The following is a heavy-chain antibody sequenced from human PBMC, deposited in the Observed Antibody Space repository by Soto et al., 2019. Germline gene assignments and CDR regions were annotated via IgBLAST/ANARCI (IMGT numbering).Heavy chain of an antibody. D-gene: IGHD3-22*01. V-gene: IGHV4-39*01. CDR2: VYYSGFT. J-gene: IGHJ6*02. CDR3: ATTFDSSGYYHNFGMDV. CDR1: GASINTVPYY. Sequence: QLQLRESGPGLVKPSGTLSLTCTVSGASINTVPYYWGWIRQSPGKGLEWIGSVYYSGFTYYNQSLKRRVTISLDTSNNQFSLEVISVTAADTALYYCATTFDSSGYYHNFGMDVWGQGTTVTVAS.